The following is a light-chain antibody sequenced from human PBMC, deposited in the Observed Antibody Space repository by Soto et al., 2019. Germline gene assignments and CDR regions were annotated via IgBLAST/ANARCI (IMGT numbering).Light chain of an antibody. J-gene: IGLJ3*02. Sequence: QPLLTQPSSLSASPGASASLTCTLRSGINVGTYRIYWYQQKPGSPPQYLLRYKSDSDKQQGSGVPSRFSGSKDGSANAGILLISGLQSEDEADYYCMIWHSSAWVFGGGTKVTV. CDR1: SGINVGTYR. CDR3: MIWHSSAWV. CDR2: YKSDSDK. V-gene: IGLV5-45*03.